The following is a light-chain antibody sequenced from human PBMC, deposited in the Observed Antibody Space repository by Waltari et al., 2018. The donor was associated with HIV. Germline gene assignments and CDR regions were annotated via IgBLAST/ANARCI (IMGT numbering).Light chain of an antibody. CDR3: SSYAGSNWV. Sequence: QSALTQPPSASGSPGQSVTISSTGTTSDVGGYNYVSWYQQHPGKAPKFIIYEVSKRPSGVPDRFSGSKSGNTASLTVSGLQAEDEADYYCSSYAGSNWVFGGGTKLTVL. CDR1: TSDVGGYNY. V-gene: IGLV2-8*01. J-gene: IGLJ3*02. CDR2: EVS.